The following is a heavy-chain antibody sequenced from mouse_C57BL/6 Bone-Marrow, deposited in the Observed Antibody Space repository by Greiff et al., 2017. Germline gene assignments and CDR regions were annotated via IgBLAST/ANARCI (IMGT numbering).Heavy chain of an antibody. V-gene: IGHV1-54*01. J-gene: IGHJ2*01. CDR3: ARWVYGNYDYFDY. CDR1: GYAFTNYL. Sequence: VQRVESGAELVRPGTSVKVSCKASGYAFTNYLIEWVKQRPGQGLEWIGVINPGSGGTNYNEKFKGKATLTADKSSSTAYMQLSSLTSEDSAVYFCARWVYGNYDYFDYWGQGTTLTVSS. D-gene: IGHD2-1*01. CDR2: INPGSGGT.